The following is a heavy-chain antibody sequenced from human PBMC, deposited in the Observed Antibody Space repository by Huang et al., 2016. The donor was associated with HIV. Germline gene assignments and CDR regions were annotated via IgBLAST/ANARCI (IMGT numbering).Heavy chain of an antibody. J-gene: IGHJ4*02. CDR3: ARDSGYYRYFDY. D-gene: IGHD3-22*01. V-gene: IGHV7-4-1*02. CDR1: GYTFPDYQ. CDR2: INPNTGNP. Sequence: QVQLVQSGSELKKPWASVKASCKVSGYTFPDYQISWLRQAPGQGLEWMGWINPNTGNPVYAQGFTGRFVFSVEMSVSTGYLQISSLKAEDTAVYFCARDSGYYRYFDYWGQGTLVTVSS.